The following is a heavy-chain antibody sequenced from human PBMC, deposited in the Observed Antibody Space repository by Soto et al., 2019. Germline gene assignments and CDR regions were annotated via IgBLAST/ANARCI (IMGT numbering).Heavy chain of an antibody. CDR3: AKYGQVVTGTTYGYFDY. J-gene: IGHJ4*02. Sequence: EVQLLESGGGLVQPGGSLRLSCAASGFTFSSYAMSWVRQAPGKGLEWVSAISGSGGSTYYADSEKGRFTISRDNSKNTLYLQMNSLRAEDTAVYYCAKYGQVVTGTTYGYFDYWGQGTLVTVSS. CDR2: ISGSGGST. D-gene: IGHD1-7*01. V-gene: IGHV3-23*01. CDR1: GFTFSSYA.